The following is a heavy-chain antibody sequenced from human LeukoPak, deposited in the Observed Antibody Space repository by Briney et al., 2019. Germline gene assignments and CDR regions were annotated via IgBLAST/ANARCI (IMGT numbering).Heavy chain of an antibody. CDR2: ISSSSSTI. V-gene: IGHV3-48*04. CDR3: ARDHDIVVVPAIQYYYYMDV. CDR1: GFTFSSYS. J-gene: IGHJ6*03. D-gene: IGHD2-2*01. Sequence: GGSLRLSCAASGFTFSSYSMNWVRQAPGKGPEWVSYISSSSSTIYYADSVKGRFTISRDNAKNSLYLQMNSLRAEDTAVYYCARDHDIVVVPAIQYYYYMDVWGKGTTVTVSS.